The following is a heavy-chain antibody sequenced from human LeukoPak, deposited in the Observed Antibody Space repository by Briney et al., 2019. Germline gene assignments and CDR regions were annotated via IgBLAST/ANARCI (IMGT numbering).Heavy chain of an antibody. CDR3: ARGRGNIDY. J-gene: IGHJ4*02. Sequence: SETLSLTCTVSGGSISSYYWSWIRQPPGKGLEWIGYIYYSGSTNYNPSLKGRVTISVDTSKNQFSLKLSSVTAADTAVYYCARGRGNIDYWGQGTLVTVSS. CDR2: IYYSGST. V-gene: IGHV4-59*08. D-gene: IGHD5-12*01. CDR1: GGSISSYY.